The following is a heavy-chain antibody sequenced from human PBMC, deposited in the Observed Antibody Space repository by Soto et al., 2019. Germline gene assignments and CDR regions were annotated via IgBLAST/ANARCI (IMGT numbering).Heavy chain of an antibody. V-gene: IGHV1-3*01. D-gene: IGHD3-22*01. CDR3: AIHYDYYVSSERCFVC. Sequence: QVQLVQSGAEVKKPGASVKVSCKASGYTFTSYAMHWVRQAPGQRLEWMGWINAGNGNTKYSEKFQGRVSMTRDASSSRAYMELISLTADYTAVDYGAIHYDYYVSSERCFVCWGQGTLVTVSS. J-gene: IGHJ4*02. CDR2: INAGNGNT. CDR1: GYTFTSYA.